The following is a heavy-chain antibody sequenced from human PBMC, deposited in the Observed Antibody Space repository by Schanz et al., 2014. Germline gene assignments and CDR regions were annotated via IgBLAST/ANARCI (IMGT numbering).Heavy chain of an antibody. V-gene: IGHV1-18*01. D-gene: IGHD6-19*01. Sequence: QVQLVQSGAEVKKPGASVKVSCKASGYTFTSYGISWVRQAPGQGLEWMGWISADNGNTNYAQRLQGRVTMTTDTSTSTAYMELRSLRSDDTAAYYCVKTDAGWRFDYWGQGTLVIVSS. CDR3: VKTDAGWRFDY. CDR2: ISADNGNT. CDR1: GYTFTSYG. J-gene: IGHJ4*02.